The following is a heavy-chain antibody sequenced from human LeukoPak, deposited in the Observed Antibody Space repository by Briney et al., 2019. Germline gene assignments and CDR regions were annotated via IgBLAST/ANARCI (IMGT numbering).Heavy chain of an antibody. Sequence: SETLSLTCAVYGGSFSGYYWSWIRQPPGKGLEWIGEINHSGSTNYTPSLKSRVTISVDTSKNQFSLKLSSVTAADTAVYYCARGHAGSSSGLGYFDYWGQGTLVTVSS. V-gene: IGHV4-34*01. J-gene: IGHJ4*02. CDR1: GGSFSGYY. D-gene: IGHD6-6*01. CDR2: INHSGST. CDR3: ARGHAGSSSGLGYFDY.